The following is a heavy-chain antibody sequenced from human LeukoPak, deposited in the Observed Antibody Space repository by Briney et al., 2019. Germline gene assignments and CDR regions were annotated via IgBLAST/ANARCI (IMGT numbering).Heavy chain of an antibody. Sequence: SETLSLTCAVFGGSFSGYYWSWIRQPPGKGLEWIGEINHSGSTNYNPSLKSRVTISVDTSKNQFSLKLSSVTAADTAVYYCASYCSGGSCYGYYFDYWGQGTLVTVSS. J-gene: IGHJ4*02. V-gene: IGHV4-34*01. CDR1: GGSFSGYY. CDR2: INHSGST. D-gene: IGHD2-15*01. CDR3: ASYCSGGSCYGYYFDY.